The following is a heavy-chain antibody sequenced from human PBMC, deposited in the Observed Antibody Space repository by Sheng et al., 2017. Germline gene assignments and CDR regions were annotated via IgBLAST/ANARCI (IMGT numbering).Heavy chain of an antibody. CDR3: ARRGSSSSWYNNYYYGMDV. CDR2: IYPGDSDT. D-gene: IGHD6-13*01. V-gene: IGHV5-51*01. J-gene: IGHJ6*02. Sequence: EVQLVQSGAEVKKPGESLKISCKGSGYSFTSYWIGWVRQMPGKGLEWMGIIYPGDSDTRYSPSFQGQVTISADKSISTAYLQWSSLKASDTAMYYCARRGSSSSWYNNYYYGMDVWGQGTTVTVSS. CDR1: GYSFTSYW.